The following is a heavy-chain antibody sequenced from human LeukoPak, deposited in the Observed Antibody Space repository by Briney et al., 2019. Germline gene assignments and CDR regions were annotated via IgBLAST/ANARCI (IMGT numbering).Heavy chain of an antibody. J-gene: IGHJ3*02. V-gene: IGHV4-31*03. CDR2: IYYSGST. CDR1: GGSISSGGYY. Sequence: SQTLSLTCTVSGGSISSGGYYWSWIRQHPGKGLEWIGYIYYSGSTYCNPSLKSRVTISVDTSKNQFSLKLSSVTAADTAVYYCASYHVGYCSGGSCYSDLGDIWGQGTMVTVSS. D-gene: IGHD2-15*01. CDR3: ASYHVGYCSGGSCYSDLGDI.